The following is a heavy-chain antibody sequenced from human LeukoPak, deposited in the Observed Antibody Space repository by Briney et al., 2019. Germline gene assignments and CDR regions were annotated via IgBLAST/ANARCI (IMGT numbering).Heavy chain of an antibody. J-gene: IGHJ4*02. CDR1: GFTFSSYS. CDR2: ISSTGSYL. D-gene: IGHD5-18*01. V-gene: IGHV3-21*01. Sequence: GGSLRLSCGASGFTFSSYSMNWVRQAPGKGLEWVSSISSTGSYLYYADSVKGRFTISRDNAKNSLFLQMSSLRAEDTAVYYCAREKTWIQPVDFWGQGTLVTVSS. CDR3: AREKTWIQPVDF.